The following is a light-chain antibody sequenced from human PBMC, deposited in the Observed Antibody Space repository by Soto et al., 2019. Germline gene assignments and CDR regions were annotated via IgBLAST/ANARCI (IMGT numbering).Light chain of an antibody. J-gene: IGLJ1*01. CDR3: NSYRTASPYV. V-gene: IGLV2-14*01. Sequence: QSVLTQPASVSGSPGQSITIACTGTSSDIGGYNFVSWYQQHPGKAPKLLIYDVGNRPSGVSNRFSGSKSGNTASLTISGPQAEDEAHYYCNSYRTASPYVAGTRTKLTAL. CDR2: DVG. CDR1: SSDIGGYNF.